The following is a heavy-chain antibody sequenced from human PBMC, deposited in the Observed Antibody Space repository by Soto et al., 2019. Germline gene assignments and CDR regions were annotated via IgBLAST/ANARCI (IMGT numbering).Heavy chain of an antibody. Sequence: LRLSCAASGFTFSSYGMNWVRQAPGKGLEWVSSISSSGNYIYYADSVKGRFTISRDNAKNSLYLQMNSLRAEDTAVYYCANGYGSTIWGQGTLVTVSS. J-gene: IGHJ4*02. V-gene: IGHV3-21*01. CDR3: ANGYGSTI. CDR2: ISSSGNYI. D-gene: IGHD3-10*01. CDR1: GFTFSSYG.